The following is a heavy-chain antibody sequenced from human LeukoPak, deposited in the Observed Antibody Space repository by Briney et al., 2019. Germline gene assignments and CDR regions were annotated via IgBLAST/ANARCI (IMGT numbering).Heavy chain of an antibody. Sequence: GRSLRLSCAASGFTFSSYAMHWVRQAPGKGLEWVAVISYDGSNKYYADSVKGRFTISRGNSKNTLYLQMNSLRAEDTAVYYCAKVIAYSFYYDSSGLPDYWGQGTLVTVSS. CDR3: AKVIAYSFYYDSSGLPDY. CDR1: GFTFSSYA. J-gene: IGHJ4*02. V-gene: IGHV3-30*04. D-gene: IGHD3-22*01. CDR2: ISYDGSNK.